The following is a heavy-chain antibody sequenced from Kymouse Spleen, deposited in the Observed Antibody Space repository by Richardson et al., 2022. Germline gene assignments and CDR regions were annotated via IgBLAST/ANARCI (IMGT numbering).Heavy chain of an antibody. J-gene: IGHJ4*02. CDR3: ARGAGSSYCGGDCYFDY. CDR2: INPNSGGT. Sequence: QVQLVQSGAEVKKPGASVKVSCKASGYTFTGYYMHWVRQAPGQGLEWMGWINPNSGGTNYAQKFQGWVTMTRDTSISTAYMELSRLRSDDTAVYYCARGAGSSYCGGDCYFDYWGQGTLVTVSS. V-gene: IGHV1-2*04. CDR1: GYTFTGYY. D-gene: IGHD2-21*02.